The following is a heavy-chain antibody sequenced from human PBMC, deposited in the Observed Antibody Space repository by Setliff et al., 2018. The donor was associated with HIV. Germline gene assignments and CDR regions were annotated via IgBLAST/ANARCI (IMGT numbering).Heavy chain of an antibody. V-gene: IGHV3-74*01. CDR1: GFSFSSYA. J-gene: IGHJ4*02. CDR2: INSDGSST. CDR3: ASHSFGISPPGKD. Sequence: GGSLRLSCVASGFSFSSYAMNWVRQAPGKGLVWVSHINSDGSSTSYADSVKGRFTISRENAKKAVYLHMSSLSVEDTAIYYCASHSFGISPPGKDWGQGTLVTVSS. D-gene: IGHD3-16*01.